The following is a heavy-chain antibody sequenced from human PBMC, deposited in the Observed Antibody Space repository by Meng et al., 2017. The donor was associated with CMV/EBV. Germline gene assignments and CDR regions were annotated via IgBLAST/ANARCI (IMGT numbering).Heavy chain of an antibody. CDR2: INPNSGGT. Sequence: ASVKVSCKASGYTFTGYYMHWGRQAPGQGLEWMGWINPNSGGTNYAQKFQGRVTMTRDTSISTAYMELSRLRSDDTAVYYCARDRNYDFWSGYYTGFDYWGQGTLVTVSS. J-gene: IGHJ4*02. D-gene: IGHD3-3*01. CDR1: GYTFTGYY. CDR3: ARDRNYDFWSGYYTGFDY. V-gene: IGHV1-2*02.